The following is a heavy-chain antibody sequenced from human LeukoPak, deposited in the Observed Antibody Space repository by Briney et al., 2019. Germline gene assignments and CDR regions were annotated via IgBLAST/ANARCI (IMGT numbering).Heavy chain of an antibody. D-gene: IGHD6-6*01. J-gene: IGHJ4*02. CDR1: GFTFSSYG. CDR2: ISYDGSNK. V-gene: IGHV3-30*18. Sequence: GGSLRLSCAASGFTFSSYGMHWVRQAPGKGLEWVAVISYDGSNKYYADSVKGRFTISRDNSKNTLYLQMNSLRAEDTAVYYCAKDLGSSSSINYWGQGTLVTVSS. CDR3: AKDLGSSSSINY.